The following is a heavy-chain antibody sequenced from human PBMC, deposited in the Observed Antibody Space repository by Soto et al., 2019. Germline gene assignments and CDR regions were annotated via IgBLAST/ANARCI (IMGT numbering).Heavy chain of an antibody. CDR1: GASIYNGGYY. CDR3: ARGRERWLQFSDPARY. D-gene: IGHD5-12*01. J-gene: IGHJ4*02. CDR2: INHSGST. Sequence: SETLSLTCSVSGASIYNGGYYWSWIRQPPGKGLEWIGEINHSGSTNYNPSLKSRVTISVDTSKNQFSLKLSSVTAADTAVYYCARGRERWLQFSDPARYWGQGTLVTVSS. V-gene: IGHV4-34*01.